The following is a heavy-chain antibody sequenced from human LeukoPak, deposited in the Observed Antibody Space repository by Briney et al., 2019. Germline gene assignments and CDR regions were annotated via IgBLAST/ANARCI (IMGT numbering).Heavy chain of an antibody. CDR1: GFTFDDYG. J-gene: IGHJ4*02. D-gene: IGHD2-2*01. Sequence: GGSLRLSCAASGFTFDDYGMNWVRQTPGKGLEWVSGINWDGGATGYADSVKGRFTISRDNAKNSLYLQMNTLRAEDTALYYCARDLDYCSSTSCPPNFDYWGQGTLVTVSS. CDR2: INWDGGAT. V-gene: IGHV3-20*04. CDR3: ARDLDYCSSTSCPPNFDY.